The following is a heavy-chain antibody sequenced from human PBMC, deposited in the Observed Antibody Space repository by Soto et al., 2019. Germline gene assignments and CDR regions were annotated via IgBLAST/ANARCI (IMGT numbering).Heavy chain of an antibody. CDR1: GYTFTGYY. CDR3: ARERFLEWSPHGNGMDV. J-gene: IGHJ6*02. CDR2: INPNSGGT. D-gene: IGHD3-3*01. Sequence: ASVKVSCKASGYTFTGYYMHWVRQAPGQGLEWMGWINPNSGGTNYAQKFQGWVTMTRDTSISTAYMELSRLRSDDTAVYYCARERFLEWSPHGNGMDVWGQGTTVTVSS. V-gene: IGHV1-2*04.